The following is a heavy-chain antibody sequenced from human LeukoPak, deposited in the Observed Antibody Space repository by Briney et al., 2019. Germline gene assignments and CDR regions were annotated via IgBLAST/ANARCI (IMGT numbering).Heavy chain of an antibody. Sequence: GGSLRLSCAASGFTSSSYGMHWVRQAPGKGLEWVSVIYSGGSTYYADSVKGRFTISRDNSKNTLYLQMNSLRAEDTAVYYCARNLVVGGYVDYWGQGTLVTVSS. CDR3: ARNLVVGGYVDY. CDR2: IYSGGST. J-gene: IGHJ4*02. D-gene: IGHD2-21*01. CDR1: GFTSSSYG. V-gene: IGHV3-66*01.